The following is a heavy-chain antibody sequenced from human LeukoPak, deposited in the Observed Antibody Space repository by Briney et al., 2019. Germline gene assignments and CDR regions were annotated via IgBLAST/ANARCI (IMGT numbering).Heavy chain of an antibody. J-gene: IGHJ3*02. CDR1: GGSISSSNW. CDR3: TRVVGRGAFDI. CDR2: IYHSGST. Sequence: RPSGTLSLTCAVSGGSISSSNWWSWVRQPPGKGLEWIGEIYHSGSTNYNPSLKSRVTISVDTSKNQFSLRLSSVTAADTAVYYCTRVVGRGAFDIWGQGTMVSVSS. D-gene: IGHD3-10*01. V-gene: IGHV4-4*02.